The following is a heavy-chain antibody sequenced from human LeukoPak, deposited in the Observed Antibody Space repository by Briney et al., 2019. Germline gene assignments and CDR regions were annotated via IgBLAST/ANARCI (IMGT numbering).Heavy chain of an antibody. CDR1: GFTFCSYT. V-gene: IGHV3-48*01. J-gene: IGHJ3*02. CDR3: AKISPKGLSILYASNI. D-gene: IGHD5/OR15-5a*01. CDR2: ISSSSSTI. Sequence: GGSLRLSCAASGFTFCSYTMNWVRQAPGKGLEWVSKISSSSSTIYYADSVKGRFTISRCDAKNSLYVQMNSLRAEDTAVYYCAKISPKGLSILYASNIGGHGTMVTVSS.